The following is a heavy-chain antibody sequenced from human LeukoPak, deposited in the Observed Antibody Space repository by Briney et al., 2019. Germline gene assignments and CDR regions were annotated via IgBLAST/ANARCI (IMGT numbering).Heavy chain of an antibody. J-gene: IGHJ4*02. CDR3: AETKGGLNFLYY. D-gene: IGHD1-14*01. CDR2: INHSGST. CDR1: GGSFSGYY. Sequence: SETLSLTCAVYGGSFSGYYWSWIRQPPGKGLEWIGEINHSGSTNYNPSLTSRVTISVDTSKNQFSLKLSSVTAADTAVYYCAETKGGLNFLYYWGQGTRVTVSS. V-gene: IGHV4-34*01.